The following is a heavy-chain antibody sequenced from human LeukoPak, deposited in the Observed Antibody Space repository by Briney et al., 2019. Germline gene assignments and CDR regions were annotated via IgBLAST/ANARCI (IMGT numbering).Heavy chain of an antibody. J-gene: IGHJ6*02. V-gene: IGHV4-30-2*01. Sequence: SETLSLTCAVSGGSISSGGYSWSWIRQPPGKGLEWIGEINHSGSTNYNPSQKSRVTISVDPYKTQFSLKLSSVTAGDTGIYYCATGHIVVVPAAISRFRRGMDVWGQGTTVTVSS. D-gene: IGHD2-2*01. CDR1: GGSISSGGYS. CDR3: ATGHIVVVPAAISRFRRGMDV. CDR2: INHSGST.